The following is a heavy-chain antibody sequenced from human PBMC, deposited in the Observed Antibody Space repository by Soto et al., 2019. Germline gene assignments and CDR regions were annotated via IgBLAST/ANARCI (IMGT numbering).Heavy chain of an antibody. CDR3: ARDYYDSSGYYRTWYFDL. CDR2: IIPIFGTA. J-gene: IGHJ2*01. D-gene: IGHD3-22*01. CDR1: GGTFSSYA. V-gene: IGHV1-69*01. Sequence: QVQLVQSGAEVKKPGSSVKVSCKASGGTFSSYAISWVRQAPGQGLEWMGGIIPIFGTANYAQKFKGRVTITADESTSTAYMELSRLRSEDTAVYYCARDYYDSSGYYRTWYFDLWGRGTLVTVSS.